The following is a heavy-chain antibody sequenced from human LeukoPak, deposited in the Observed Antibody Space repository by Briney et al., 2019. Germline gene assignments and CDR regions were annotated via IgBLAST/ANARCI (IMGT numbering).Heavy chain of an antibody. CDR2: ISGSGGST. Sequence: PGGSLRLSCAASGFTFSSYAMSWVRQAPGKGLEWVSAISGSGGSTYYADSVKGRFTISRDNAKNSLYLQMNSLRAEDTAVYYCARGPNYDILTGYDHWGQGTLVTVSS. CDR1: GFTFSSYA. J-gene: IGHJ5*02. CDR3: ARGPNYDILTGYDH. V-gene: IGHV3-23*01. D-gene: IGHD3-9*01.